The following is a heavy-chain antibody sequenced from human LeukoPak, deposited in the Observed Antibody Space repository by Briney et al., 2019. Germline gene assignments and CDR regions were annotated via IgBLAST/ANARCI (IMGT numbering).Heavy chain of an antibody. Sequence: GGSLRLSCAASGFTFSSYWMSWVRQAPGKGLEWVAFIRYDGSNKYYADSVKGRFTISRDNSKNTLYLQMNSLRAEDTAVYYCAKRDTYCGGDCYSHIDYWGQGTLVTVSS. CDR2: IRYDGSNK. CDR3: AKRDTYCGGDCYSHIDY. V-gene: IGHV3-30*02. D-gene: IGHD2-21*02. CDR1: GFTFSSYW. J-gene: IGHJ4*02.